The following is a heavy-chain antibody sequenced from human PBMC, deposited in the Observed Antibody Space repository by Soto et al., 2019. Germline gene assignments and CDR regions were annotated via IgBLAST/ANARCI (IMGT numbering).Heavy chain of an antibody. CDR3: ARHVPASGCYYGMDV. CDR1: GGTFSSYA. D-gene: IGHD2-2*01. V-gene: IGHV1-69*12. J-gene: IGHJ6*02. CDR2: VIPIFGTA. Sequence: QVQLVQSGAEVKKPGSSVKVSCKASGGTFSSYAISWVRQAPGQGLEWMGGVIPIFGTANYAQKFQGRVSITADEATSTASRKLSSLRSDDAPVYYCARHVPASGCYYGMDVWGQGTTVTVSS.